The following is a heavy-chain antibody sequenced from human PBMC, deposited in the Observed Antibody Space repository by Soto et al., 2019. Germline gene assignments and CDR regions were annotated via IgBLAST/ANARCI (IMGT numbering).Heavy chain of an antibody. J-gene: IGHJ5*02. CDR1: GGTFSSYA. Sequence: SVKVSCKASGGTFSSYAISWVRHAPGQGLEWMGGIIPIFGTANYAQKFQGRVTITADESTSTAYMELSSLRSEDTAVYYCARGRDSYYYDSSGYYQNWFDPWGQGTLVTVSS. D-gene: IGHD3-22*01. V-gene: IGHV1-69*13. CDR3: ARGRDSYYYDSSGYYQNWFDP. CDR2: IIPIFGTA.